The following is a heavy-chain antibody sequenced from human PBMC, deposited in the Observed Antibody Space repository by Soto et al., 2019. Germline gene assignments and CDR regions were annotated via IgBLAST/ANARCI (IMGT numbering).Heavy chain of an antibody. CDR1: GGSISSGGYS. CDR3: ARSLAPDYYDSSGYYGLYYFDY. V-gene: IGHV4-30-2*01. CDR2: IYHSGST. D-gene: IGHD3-22*01. Sequence: PSETLSLTCAVSGGSISSGGYSWSWIRQPPGKGLEWIGYIYHSGSTYYNPSLKSRVTISVDRSKNQFSLKLSSVTAADTAVYYCARSLAPDYYDSSGYYGLYYFDYWCQGTLVTVSS. J-gene: IGHJ4*02.